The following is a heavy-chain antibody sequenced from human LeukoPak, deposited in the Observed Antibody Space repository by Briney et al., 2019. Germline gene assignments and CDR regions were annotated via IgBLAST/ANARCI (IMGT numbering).Heavy chain of an antibody. Sequence: GSLRLSCAVSGFTVATNYMSWVRQAPGKGLEWVSVIYSGGTTNYADSVRARFTISRDSSANTLYLQMDNLRVEDTAVYYCVRDHFYDCSGYYDYWGQGTLVTASS. CDR3: VRDHFYDCSGYYDY. V-gene: IGHV3-66*01. J-gene: IGHJ4*02. CDR2: IYSGGTT. CDR1: GFTVATNY. D-gene: IGHD3-9*01.